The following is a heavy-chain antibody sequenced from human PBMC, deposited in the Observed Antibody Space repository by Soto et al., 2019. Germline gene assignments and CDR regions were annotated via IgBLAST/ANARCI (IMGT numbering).Heavy chain of an antibody. D-gene: IGHD1-26*01. J-gene: IGHJ4*02. CDR2: VNAGSGNT. Sequence: ASVKLSFQTSVYSLIHYAIHWVRQAPGQRLEWMGWVNAGSGNTKYSQQFQGRVTITRDTSASTAYMELISLRSEDTAVYYCDRGVGDAPDYYFDNCGQGTLVTVSS. CDR1: VYSLIHYA. CDR3: DRGVGDAPDYYFDN. V-gene: IGHV1-3*01.